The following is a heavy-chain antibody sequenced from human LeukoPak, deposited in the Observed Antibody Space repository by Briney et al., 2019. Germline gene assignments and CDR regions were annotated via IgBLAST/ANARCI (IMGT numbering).Heavy chain of an antibody. CDR2: MYYSGST. J-gene: IGHJ6*03. D-gene: IGHD2-21*02. CDR1: GGSISSSGYY. CDR3: ARVGFEVTAIYYYYYMDV. Sequence: PSETLSLTCTVSGGSISSSGYYWGWIRQPPGRGLEWIGSMYYSGSTYYNPSLKSRVTISVDTSKNHFSLKLSSVTAADTAVYYCARVGFEVTAIYYYYYMDVWGKGTTVTISS. V-gene: IGHV4-39*07.